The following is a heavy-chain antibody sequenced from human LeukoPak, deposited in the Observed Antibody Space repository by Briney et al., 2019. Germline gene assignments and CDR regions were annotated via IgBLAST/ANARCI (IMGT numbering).Heavy chain of an antibody. Sequence: GGSLRLSCAASGFTFSSHWMTWIRQAPGKGLEWVASIKKDVGEKFYVDSVKGRFTISRDNAKNSLYLHMNSPRVEDTAVYYCARGPPYGSRSDYFDYWGQGTLVTVSS. D-gene: IGHD3-10*01. J-gene: IGHJ4*02. CDR2: IKKDVGEK. V-gene: IGHV3-7*01. CDR3: ARGPPYGSRSDYFDY. CDR1: GFTFSSHW.